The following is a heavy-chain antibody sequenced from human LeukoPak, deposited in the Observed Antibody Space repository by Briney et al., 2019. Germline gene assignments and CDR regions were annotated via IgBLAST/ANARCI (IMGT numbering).Heavy chain of an antibody. J-gene: IGHJ4*02. Sequence: DSVTVSCKASGYTFTGSGWYLYWPRQAPGQGLEGVGWIHPNNGATLYAQKFQGRVAMTTDTSISTAYTELSRLRPDDTDMYYCARDGPAQMVDFDYWGQGTLVTVSS. V-gene: IGHV1-2*02. CDR3: ARDGPAQMVDFDY. CDR2: IHPNNGAT. D-gene: IGHD3-10*01. CDR1: GYTFTGSGWY.